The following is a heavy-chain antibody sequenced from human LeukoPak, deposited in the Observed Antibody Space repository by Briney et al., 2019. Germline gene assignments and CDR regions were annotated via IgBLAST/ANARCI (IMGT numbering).Heavy chain of an antibody. V-gene: IGHV1-46*01. CDR1: GYTFTSYY. D-gene: IGHD5-18*01. Sequence: GASVKVSCKASGYTFTSYYMHWVRQAPGQGREWMGIINPSGGSTSYAQKFQGRVTMTRDTSTSTVYMELSSLRSEDTAVYYCARDRSVDTALDYWGQGTLVTISS. CDR3: ARDRSVDTALDY. CDR2: INPSGGST. J-gene: IGHJ4*02.